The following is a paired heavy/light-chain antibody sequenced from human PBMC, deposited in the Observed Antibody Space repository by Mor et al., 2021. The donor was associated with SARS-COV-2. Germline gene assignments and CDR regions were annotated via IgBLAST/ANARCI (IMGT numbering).Light chain of an antibody. CDR2: QDI. Sequence: SYELTQPPSVSVSPGQTASITCYGDKLGDKYACWYQQKPGQSPVLVIYQDIKRPSGIPERFSGSKSGNTATLTISGTQFMDEADYYCQAWDSSIVIFGGGTKLTVL. V-gene: IGLV3-1*01. CDR3: QAWDSSIVI. J-gene: IGLJ2*01. CDR1: KLGDKY.
Heavy chain of an antibody. V-gene: IGHV3-74*01. CDR1: GFTFTRYW. CDR3: ARDGELIGGSYYDY. J-gene: IGHJ4*02. Sequence: EVQLVESGGGLVQPGGSLRLSCAASGFTFTRYWMHWVRQAPGKGLVWVSRIKTDGSSTSYADSVRGRFTISRDNAKNTLYLQVNSLRAEDTAVYYCARDGELIGGSYYDYWGQGTLVTVSS. CDR2: IKTDGSST. D-gene: IGHD1-26*01.